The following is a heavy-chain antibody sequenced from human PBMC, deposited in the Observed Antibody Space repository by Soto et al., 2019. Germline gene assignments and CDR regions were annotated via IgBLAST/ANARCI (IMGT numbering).Heavy chain of an antibody. Sequence: QVQLVQSGAEVKKPGSSVKVSCKASGGTFSSYGISWVRQAPGQGLKWMGGIIPIFGTANYAQKFQGRVRITADESTSTAYMELSRLSSEDTAMYYCERGRRKTTCPTELDDWGQGTLVTVSS. CDR2: IIPIFGTA. CDR3: ERGRRKTTCPTELDD. J-gene: IGHJ4*02. D-gene: IGHD1-1*01. CDR1: GGTFSSYG. V-gene: IGHV1-69*12.